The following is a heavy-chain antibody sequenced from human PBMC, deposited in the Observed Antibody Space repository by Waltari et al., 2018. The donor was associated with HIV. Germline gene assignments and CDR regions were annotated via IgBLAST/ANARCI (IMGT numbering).Heavy chain of an antibody. Sequence: EVQLVESGGGLVQPGRSLRLSCTASGFTFGDYAMSWFRQAPGKGLEWVGFIRSKAYGGTTEYAASVKGRFTISRDDSKSIAYLQMNSLKTEDTAVYYCTRDPRGSSRRAYQTPYYYYYYGMDVWGQGTTVTVSS. CDR2: IRSKAYGGTT. CDR1: GFTFGDYA. V-gene: IGHV3-49*03. D-gene: IGHD6-13*01. CDR3: TRDPRGSSRRAYQTPYYYYYYGMDV. J-gene: IGHJ6*02.